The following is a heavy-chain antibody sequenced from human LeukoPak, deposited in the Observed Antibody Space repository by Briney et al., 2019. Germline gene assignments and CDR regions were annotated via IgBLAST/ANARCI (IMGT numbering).Heavy chain of an antibody. CDR2: ISYDGSNK. J-gene: IGHJ4*02. V-gene: IGHV3-30-3*01. Sequence: PGGALRLSFAASLVTFSSYAMHWGRQAPGKGLEWGSVISYDGSNKYNAASVKGRFKISRENSKTTLYLKMKSLRAEDTAVYYCARDLTGTTFFYFDYWGQGTLVTVSS. CDR3: ARDLTGTTFFYFDY. CDR1: LVTFSSYA. D-gene: IGHD1-1*01.